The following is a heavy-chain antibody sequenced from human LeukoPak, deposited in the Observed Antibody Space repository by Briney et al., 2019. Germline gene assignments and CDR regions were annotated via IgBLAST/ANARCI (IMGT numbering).Heavy chain of an antibody. Sequence: SETLSLTCALYGGSFSGFYCSWIRQPPGKELEWIGEITHSGSTNFNPCLKSRVTMSVDTSKNQFSLKLSSVTAADTAVYYCARRGLGRPDIWDQGTMVTVSS. V-gene: IGHV4-34*01. J-gene: IGHJ3*02. D-gene: IGHD3-16*01. CDR3: ARRGLGRPDI. CDR2: ITHSGST. CDR1: GGSFSGFY.